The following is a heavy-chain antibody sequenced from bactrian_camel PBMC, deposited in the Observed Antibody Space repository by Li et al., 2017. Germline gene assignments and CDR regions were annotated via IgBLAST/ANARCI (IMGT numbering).Heavy chain of an antibody. CDR1: GFTFIRYV. V-gene: IGHV3S6*01. D-gene: IGHD1*01. Sequence: VQLVESGGGLVRPGGSLRLSCHVAGFTFIRYVFDWVRQVPGKGLEWVLGINRDGSATDYADSVKGRFTISQGNTVDLTMNSLRPEDTGMYYCAGDARENEGRRALAESTYNNWGQGTQVTVS. CDR2: INRDGSAT. CDR3: AGDARENEGRRALAESTYNN. J-gene: IGHJ4*01.